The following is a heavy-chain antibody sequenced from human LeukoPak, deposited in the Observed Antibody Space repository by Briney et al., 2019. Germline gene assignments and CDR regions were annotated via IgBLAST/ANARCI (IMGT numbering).Heavy chain of an antibody. V-gene: IGHV4-59*08. CDR1: GGSISSYY. CDR2: IYYSGST. D-gene: IGHD3-22*01. CDR3: ARHRYDSSGSSEYYGMDV. Sequence: PSETLSLTCTVSGGSISSYYWSWIRQPPGKGLEWIGYIYYSGSTNYNPSLKSRVTISVDTSKNQFSLKLSSVTAPDTAVYYCARHRYDSSGSSEYYGMDVWGQGTTVTVSS. J-gene: IGHJ6*02.